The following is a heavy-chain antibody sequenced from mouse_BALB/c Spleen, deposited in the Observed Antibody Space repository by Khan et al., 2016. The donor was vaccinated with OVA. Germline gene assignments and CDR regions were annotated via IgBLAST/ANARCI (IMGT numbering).Heavy chain of an antibody. CDR3: ARSNYYGSSLYSMDY. D-gene: IGHD1-1*01. J-gene: IGHJ4*01. CDR2: ITPGSGST. CDR1: GYTLTSYW. Sequence: DLVKPGASVKLSCKASGYTLTSYWINWIKQRPGQGLEWIGRITPGSGSTSYNEMFKGSATLTVEIVSITAYIQLSSLSFSDSAVDFCARSNYYGSSLYSMDYWGQGTSVTVSS. V-gene: IGHV1S41*01.